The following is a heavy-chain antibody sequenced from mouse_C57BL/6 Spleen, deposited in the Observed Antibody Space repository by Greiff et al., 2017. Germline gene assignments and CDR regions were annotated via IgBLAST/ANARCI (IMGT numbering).Heavy chain of an antibody. D-gene: IGHD4-1*02. Sequence: EVHLVESGGDLVKPGGSLKLSCAASGFTFSSYGMSWVRQTPDKRLVWVATISSGGSYTYYPDSVKGRFTISRDNAKNTLYLQMSSLKSEDTAMYYCARHSTGTGAMDYWGQGTSVTVSS. CDR3: ARHSTGTGAMDY. CDR2: ISSGGSYT. CDR1: GFTFSSYG. J-gene: IGHJ4*01. V-gene: IGHV5-6*01.